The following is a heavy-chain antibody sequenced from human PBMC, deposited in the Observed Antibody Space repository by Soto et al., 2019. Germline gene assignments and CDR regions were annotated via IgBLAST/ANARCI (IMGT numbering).Heavy chain of an antibody. J-gene: IGHJ4*02. Sequence: QLQLQESGPGLVKPSETLSLTCTVSGASIPSGTYYWGWIRQSPGKGLEWIGSLDYRGRTNSNPSLNSRVAISVDTSKNQFSMRLSSVTAADTAVYYCARRFQYSVYREYFDIWGQGTLFAVSS. CDR3: ARRFQYSVYREYFDI. D-gene: IGHD2-15*01. CDR2: LDYRGRT. V-gene: IGHV4-39*01. CDR1: GASIPSGTYY.